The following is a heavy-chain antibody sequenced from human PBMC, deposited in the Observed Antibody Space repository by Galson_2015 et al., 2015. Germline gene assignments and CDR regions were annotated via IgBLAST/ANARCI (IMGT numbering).Heavy chain of an antibody. D-gene: IGHD6-19*01. Sequence: SLRLSCAASGFTVSSNYMSWVRQAPGKGLEWVSVIYSGGSTYYADSVKGRFTISRDNSKNTLYLQMNSLRAEDTAVYYCAREGVQWLAPFDYWGQGTLVTVSS. CDR3: AREGVQWLAPFDY. J-gene: IGHJ4*02. CDR1: GFTVSSNY. CDR2: IYSGGST. V-gene: IGHV3-66*02.